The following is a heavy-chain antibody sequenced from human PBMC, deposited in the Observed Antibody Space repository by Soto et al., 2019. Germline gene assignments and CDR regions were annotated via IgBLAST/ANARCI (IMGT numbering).Heavy chain of an antibody. J-gene: IGHJ4*02. D-gene: IGHD6-13*01. CDR1: GLTFSNYA. CDR3: AKDQGSSWYEIDY. V-gene: IGHV3-23*01. Sequence: PGGSLRLSCAASGLTFSNYAVAWVRQAPGKGLEWVSTISGSGGSTYYADSVKGRFTISRDNSKNTLYLQMNSLRAEDTAVYYCAKDQGSSWYEIDYWGQGTLATGSS. CDR2: ISGSGGST.